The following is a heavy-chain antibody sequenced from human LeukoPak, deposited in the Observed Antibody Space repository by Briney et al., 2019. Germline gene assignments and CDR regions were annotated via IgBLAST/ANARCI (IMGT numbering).Heavy chain of an antibody. Sequence: PGGSLRLSCAASGFTFSSYEMNWVRQAPGKGLEWVSYISSSGSTIYYADSVKGRFTISRDNAKNSLYLQMNSLRAEDTAVYYCTRERKSGIAAFDYWGQGTLVTVSS. J-gene: IGHJ4*02. CDR2: ISSSGSTI. V-gene: IGHV3-48*03. D-gene: IGHD6-13*01. CDR3: TRERKSGIAAFDY. CDR1: GFTFSSYE.